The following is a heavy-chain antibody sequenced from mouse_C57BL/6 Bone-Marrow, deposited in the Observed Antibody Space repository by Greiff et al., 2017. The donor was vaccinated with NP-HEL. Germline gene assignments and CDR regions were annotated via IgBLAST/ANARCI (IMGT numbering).Heavy chain of an antibody. J-gene: IGHJ1*03. D-gene: IGHD2-5*01. CDR3: ARYYSNYRYFDV. CDR1: GYAFSSSW. CDR2: IYPGDGDT. Sequence: QVQLTQSGPELVKPGASVKISCKASGYAFSSSWMNWVKQRPGKGLEWIGRIYPGDGDTNYNGKFKGKATLTAAKSSSTAYMQLSSLTSEDSAVYFCARYYSNYRYFDVWGTGTTVTGSS. V-gene: IGHV1-82*01.